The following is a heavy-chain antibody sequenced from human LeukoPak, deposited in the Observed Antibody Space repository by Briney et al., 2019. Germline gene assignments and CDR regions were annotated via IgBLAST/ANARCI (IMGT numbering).Heavy chain of an antibody. J-gene: IGHJ4*02. CDR3: AIHAGGGNVPRLDY. V-gene: IGHV1-46*01. Sequence: ASVKVSCKASGYAFTSYDINWVRQATGQGLEWMGIINPSGGSTSYAQKFQGRVTMTRDTSTSTVYMELSSLRSEDTAVYYCAIHAGGGNVPRLDYWGQGTLVTVSS. CDR2: INPSGGST. D-gene: IGHD4-23*01. CDR1: GYAFTSYD.